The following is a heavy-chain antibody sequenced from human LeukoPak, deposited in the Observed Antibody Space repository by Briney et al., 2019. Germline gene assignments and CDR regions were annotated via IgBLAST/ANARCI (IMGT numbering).Heavy chain of an antibody. Sequence: GRSLRLSCAASGITFSSYAMSWVRQAPGKCLEWVSAISGSGGSTNSADSVKGRFTISRDNSKNTLYLQMNGLRAEDTAVYYCAKDYYYDSSGYLSAFDIWGQGTMVTVSS. CDR1: GITFSSYA. CDR2: ISGSGGST. CDR3: AKDYYYDSSGYLSAFDI. V-gene: IGHV3-23*01. D-gene: IGHD3-22*01. J-gene: IGHJ3*02.